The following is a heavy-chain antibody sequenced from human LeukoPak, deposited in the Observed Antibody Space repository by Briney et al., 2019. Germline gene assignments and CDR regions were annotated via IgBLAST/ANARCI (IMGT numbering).Heavy chain of an antibody. J-gene: IGHJ4*02. CDR1: GYTFTSYA. CDR2: INAGNGNT. Sequence: ASVKVSCKASGYTFTSYAMHWVRQAPGQRLEWMGWINAGNGNTKYSQKFQGRVTITRDTSASTAYMELSSLRSEDTAVYYCARAPTDYGDYSDYFDYWGQGTLVTVSS. D-gene: IGHD4-17*01. V-gene: IGHV1-3*01. CDR3: ARAPTDYGDYSDYFDY.